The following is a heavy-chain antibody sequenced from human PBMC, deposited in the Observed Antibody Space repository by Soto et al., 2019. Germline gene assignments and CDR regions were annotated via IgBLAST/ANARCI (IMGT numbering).Heavy chain of an antibody. Sequence: SLRVSWTVSGFTCVYFAIRWVRQAAGKWLELVGLITNQSYQETTEYAASMKGRFTISRETSNGIAYLQMTSLNIEDSAVYYRTGAGSPDRASFSPYWGKGTPVPVS. V-gene: IGHV3-49*04. J-gene: IGHJ4*02. CDR2: ITNQSYQETT. CDR3: TGAGSPDRASFSPY. CDR1: GFTCVYFA. D-gene: IGHD3-10*01.